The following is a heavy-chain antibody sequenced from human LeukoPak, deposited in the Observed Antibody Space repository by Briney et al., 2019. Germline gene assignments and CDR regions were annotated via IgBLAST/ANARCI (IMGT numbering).Heavy chain of an antibody. V-gene: IGHV3-23*01. CDR2: ISGSGGST. J-gene: IGHJ5*02. CDR1: GFTFSSYA. D-gene: IGHD2-2*01. CDR3: AKGPLPAAMGGFNWFDP. Sequence: PAGSLRLSCAASGFTFSSYAMSWVRQAPGKGLEWVSAISGSGGSTYYADSVKGRFTISRDNSKNTLYLQMNSLRAEDTAVYYCAKGPLPAAMGGFNWFDPWGQGTLVTVSS.